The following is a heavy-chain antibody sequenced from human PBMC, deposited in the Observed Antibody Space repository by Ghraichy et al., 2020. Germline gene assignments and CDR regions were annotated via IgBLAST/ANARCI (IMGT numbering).Heavy chain of an antibody. J-gene: IGHJ5*02. CDR3: ARESLRGYSYGYRVWFDP. V-gene: IGHV4-34*01. CDR2: INHSGST. D-gene: IGHD5-18*01. Sequence: SETLSLTCAVYGGSFSGYYWSWIRQPPGKGLEWIGEINHSGSTNYNPSLKSRVTISVDTSKNQFSLKLSSVTAADTAVYYCARESLRGYSYGYRVWFDPWCQETLVTVSS. CDR1: GGSFSGYY.